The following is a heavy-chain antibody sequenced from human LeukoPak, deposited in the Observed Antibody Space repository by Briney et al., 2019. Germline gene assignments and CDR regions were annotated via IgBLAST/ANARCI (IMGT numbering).Heavy chain of an antibody. J-gene: IGHJ4*02. CDR2: ISSNGGST. V-gene: IGHV3-64*01. CDR1: GFTFSSYT. Sequence: GGSLRLSCAASGFTFSSYTMYWVRQAPGKGLEYVSAISSNGGSTYYANSVKGRFTISRDNSKNTLYLEMGSLRGEDMAVYYCAREVNWRFDYWGQGTLVTVSS. CDR3: AREVNWRFDY. D-gene: IGHD1-1*01.